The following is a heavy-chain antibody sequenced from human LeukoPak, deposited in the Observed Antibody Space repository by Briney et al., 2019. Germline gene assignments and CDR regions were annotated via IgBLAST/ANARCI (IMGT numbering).Heavy chain of an antibody. CDR1: GFTFSSYW. J-gene: IGHJ6*03. V-gene: IGHV3-7*01. Sequence: PGGSLRLSCAASGFTFSSYWMSWVCQAPGKGLEWVANIKQDGSEKYYVDSVKGRCTISRDNAKNSLYLQMNSLRAEDTAVYYCARSRSAMVILYYYYYMDVWGKGTTVTVSS. CDR2: IKQDGSEK. D-gene: IGHD5-18*01. CDR3: ARSRSAMVILYYYYYMDV.